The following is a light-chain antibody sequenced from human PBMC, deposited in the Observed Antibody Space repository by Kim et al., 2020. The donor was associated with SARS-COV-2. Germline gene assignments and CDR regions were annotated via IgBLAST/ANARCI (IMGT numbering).Light chain of an antibody. Sequence: APGKTDRITCGGNNIGSKSVPWYQQKPGQAPVLVIYYDSDRPSGIPERFSGSNSGNTATLTISRVEAGDEADYYCQVWDSSSDHNVFGSGTKVTVL. CDR1: NIGSKS. CDR3: QVWDSSSDHNV. J-gene: IGLJ6*01. CDR2: YDS. V-gene: IGLV3-21*04.